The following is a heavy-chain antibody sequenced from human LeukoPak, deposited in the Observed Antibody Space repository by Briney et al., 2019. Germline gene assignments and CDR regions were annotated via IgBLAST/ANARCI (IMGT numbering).Heavy chain of an antibody. V-gene: IGHV2-5*01. J-gene: IGHJ4*02. CDR2: VSWSDFK. CDR1: GFSLTTREVG. D-gene: IGHD1-26*01. Sequence: SGPPLVEPTQTLTLTCAVSGFSLTTREVGVGWIRQPPRKAPEWLALVSWSDFKSFSPSLKSRLTITKDTSKDQVVLTMTNMDPVDTATYYCARFLHSGTYRFDYWGQGTLVTVSS. CDR3: ARFLHSGTYRFDY.